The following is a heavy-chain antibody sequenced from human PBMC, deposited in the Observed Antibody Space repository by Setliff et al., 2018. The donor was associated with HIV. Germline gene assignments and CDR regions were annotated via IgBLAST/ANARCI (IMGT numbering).Heavy chain of an antibody. D-gene: IGHD3-10*01. CDR1: GGSCNAYY. V-gene: IGHV4-34*01. CDR3: AGGLNYYGSGCYFPLGY. CDR2: IDHSGST. Sequence: SETLSLTCAVYGGSCNAYYWTWSRQPPGTGLEWIGEIDHSGSTKYNASLKSRVTISIDTSKNQISLNFSSVTAADTAVYFCAGGLNYYGSGCYFPLGYLGQGTLVTVSS. J-gene: IGHJ4*02.